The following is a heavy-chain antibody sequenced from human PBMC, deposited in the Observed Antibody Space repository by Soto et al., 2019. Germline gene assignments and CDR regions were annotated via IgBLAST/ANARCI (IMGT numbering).Heavy chain of an antibody. V-gene: IGHV4-39*01. CDR3: ARHNPASTGFGIVISLRY. Sequence: AGTLSLTCSVSGASISRSRHYWGWIRQPQGKVLKWIGGVHISEKAYYNPSLKSRVSILMDTSKNEFSLRLSSVTAADTAFYYFARHNPASTGFGIVISLRYWGQGTLVTVSS. CDR2: VHISEKA. D-gene: IGHD3-3*01. J-gene: IGHJ4*02. CDR1: GASISRSRHY.